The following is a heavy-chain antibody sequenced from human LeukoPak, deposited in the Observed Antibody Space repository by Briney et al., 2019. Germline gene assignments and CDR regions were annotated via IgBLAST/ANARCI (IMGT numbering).Heavy chain of an antibody. CDR3: ARVLSGSWDWFDP. CDR1: GFTFSSYW. D-gene: IGHD3-22*01. J-gene: IGHJ5*02. Sequence: GGSLRLSCAASGFTFSSYWMSWVRQAPGKGLEWVANIKQDGSEKYYVDSVKGRFTISRDNAKNSLYLQMNSLRVEDTAVYYCARVLSGSWDWFDPWGQGTLVTVSS. CDR2: IKQDGSEK. V-gene: IGHV3-7*01.